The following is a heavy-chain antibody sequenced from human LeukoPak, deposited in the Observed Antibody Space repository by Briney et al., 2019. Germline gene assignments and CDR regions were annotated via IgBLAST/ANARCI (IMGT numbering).Heavy chain of an antibody. CDR2: IYYSGST. V-gene: IGHV4-30-4*01. Sequence: SETLSLTCTVSGGSISSGDYYWSWIRQPPGKGLEWIGYIYYSGSTYYNPSLKSRVTISVDTSKNQFSLKLSSVTAADTAVYYCARGDDSSGYYSEDYWGQGTLVTVSS. CDR3: ARGDDSSGYYSEDY. D-gene: IGHD3-22*01. CDR1: GGSISSGDYY. J-gene: IGHJ4*02.